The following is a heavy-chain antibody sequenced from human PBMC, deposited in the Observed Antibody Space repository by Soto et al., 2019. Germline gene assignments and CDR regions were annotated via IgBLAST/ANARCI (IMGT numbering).Heavy chain of an antibody. J-gene: IGHJ4*02. CDR1: GYTFTGYY. Sequence: QVQLVQSGAEVKKPGASVKVSCKASGYTFTGYYMHWVRQAPGQGLEWMGWINPNSGGTNYAQKFQGWVTMTRDTSISRACMELSRLRSDDTAVYYCARGSQVVAAFSPFDYWGQGTLVTVSS. CDR2: INPNSGGT. CDR3: ARGSQVVAAFSPFDY. V-gene: IGHV1-2*04. D-gene: IGHD2-15*01.